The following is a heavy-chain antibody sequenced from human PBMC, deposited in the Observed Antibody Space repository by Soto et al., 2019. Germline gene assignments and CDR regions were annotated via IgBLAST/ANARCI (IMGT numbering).Heavy chain of an antibody. D-gene: IGHD3-9*01. J-gene: IGHJ3*02. CDR2: CGTSRKYI. Sequence: GVTLRLSFVASPYTLSDSSLNWVRQAPGNGLERVSYCGTSRKYIYYADSVRGRFTISRDDAKNSLYLQLNSLRDEDTALYYCARDRDWAFDSWGQGTMVTV. CDR1: PYTLSDSS. CDR3: ARDRDWAFDS. V-gene: IGHV3-48*02.